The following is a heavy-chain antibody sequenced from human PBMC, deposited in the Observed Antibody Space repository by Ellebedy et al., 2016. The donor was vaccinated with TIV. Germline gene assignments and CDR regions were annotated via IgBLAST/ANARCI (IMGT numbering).Heavy chain of an antibody. D-gene: IGHD3-3*01. V-gene: IGHV4-59*08. Sequence: MPSETLSLTCNVSGGSIRTYYWSWIRQSPGKGLEWIGYMYHSGSTNYNPSLKSRVTMSIDTSKNQFSLKLTSVTAADTAVYYCARGGVGFGVVSSFDYWGQGTLVTVSS. J-gene: IGHJ4*02. CDR3: ARGGVGFGVVSSFDY. CDR1: GGSIRTYY. CDR2: MYHSGST.